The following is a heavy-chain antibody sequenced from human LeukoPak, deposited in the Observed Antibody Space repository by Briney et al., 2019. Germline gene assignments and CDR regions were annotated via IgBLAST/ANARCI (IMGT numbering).Heavy chain of an antibody. CDR2: INHSGST. Sequence: PSETLSLTCAVYGGSFSGYYWSWIRQPPGKGLEWIGEINHSGSTNYNPSLKSRVTISVDTSKNQFSLKLSSVTAADTAVYYCARGLGGYCSGGRCRPHNWFDPWGQGTLVTVSP. D-gene: IGHD2-15*01. CDR1: GGSFSGYY. CDR3: ARGLGGYCSGGRCRPHNWFDP. J-gene: IGHJ5*02. V-gene: IGHV4-34*01.